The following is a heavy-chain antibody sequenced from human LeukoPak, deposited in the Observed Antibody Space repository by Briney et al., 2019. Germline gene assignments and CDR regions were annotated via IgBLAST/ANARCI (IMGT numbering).Heavy chain of an antibody. CDR3: AKDGGVGGWTRGWYYYMDV. Sequence: RAGGSLTLSCAASGFTFDDYGMSWVRQAPGKGLEWVSGINWYGGSTGYADSVKGRFTISRDNSKNTLYLQMNSLRAEDTAVYYCAKDGGVGGWTRGWYYYMDVWGKGTTVTISS. J-gene: IGHJ6*03. CDR1: GFTFDDYG. D-gene: IGHD6-19*01. CDR2: INWYGGST. V-gene: IGHV3-20*04.